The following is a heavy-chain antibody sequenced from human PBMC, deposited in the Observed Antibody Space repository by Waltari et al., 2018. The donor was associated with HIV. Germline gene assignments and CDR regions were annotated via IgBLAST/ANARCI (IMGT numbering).Heavy chain of an antibody. CDR3: ARGLDSIGYYYGLGDAFDI. J-gene: IGHJ3*02. Sequence: QVQLQESGPGLVKPSQTLSLSCTVSGGSISSGDYYWSWIRQHPGKGLEWIGYIYYTRSTYYTPSFKILVSISVHMSQNQFSLKLTSVTAADTAVYYCARGLDSIGYYYGLGDAFDIWGQGTMVTVSS. V-gene: IGHV4-31*01. CDR1: GGSISSGDYY. CDR2: IYYTRST. D-gene: IGHD3-22*01.